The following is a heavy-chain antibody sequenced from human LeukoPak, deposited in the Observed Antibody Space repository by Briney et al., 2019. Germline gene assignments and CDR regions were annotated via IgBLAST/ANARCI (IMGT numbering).Heavy chain of an antibody. J-gene: IGHJ4*02. D-gene: IGHD3-10*01. CDR3: ARARSWKGLWLGELPSGPY. V-gene: IGHV3-48*03. CDR1: GLTFSSYE. Sequence: PGGSLRLSCAASGLTFSSYEMNWVRQAPGKGLEWVSYISSSGSTIYYADSVKGRFTISRDNAKNSLYLQMNSLRAEDTAVYYCARARSWKGLWLGELPSGPYWGQGTLVTVSS. CDR2: ISSSGSTI.